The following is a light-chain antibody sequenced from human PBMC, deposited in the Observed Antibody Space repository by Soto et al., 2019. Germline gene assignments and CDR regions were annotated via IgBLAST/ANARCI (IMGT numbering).Light chain of an antibody. CDR3: AGWDDSLNGWV. CDR1: SSNIGRNA. Sequence: HSVLTQPPSASGTPGQRGTISCAGSSSNIGRNAINWYQQLPGTAPKVLIFSNINRASGVPDRFSGSKSGTSASLAISGLQSEDEADYYCAGWDDSLNGWVFGGGTQLTVL. V-gene: IGLV1-44*01. J-gene: IGLJ3*02. CDR2: SNI.